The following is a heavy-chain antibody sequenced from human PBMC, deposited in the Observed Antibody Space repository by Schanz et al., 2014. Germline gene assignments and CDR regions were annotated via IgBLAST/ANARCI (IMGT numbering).Heavy chain of an antibody. J-gene: IGHJ4*02. Sequence: EVQLLESGGGLVQPGGSLRLSCAASGFSFRKSAMSWVRQAPGKGLEWVSALTGSGTTTYYADSVKGRFTISRDNSKNTLYLLMNSLRAEDTAVYYCARDGDFDYWGQGTLVTVSS. CDR2: LTGSGTTT. CDR3: ARDGDFDY. V-gene: IGHV3-23*01. CDR1: GFSFRKSA.